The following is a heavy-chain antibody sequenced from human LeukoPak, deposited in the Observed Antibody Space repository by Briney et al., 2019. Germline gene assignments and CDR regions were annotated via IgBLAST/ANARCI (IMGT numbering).Heavy chain of an antibody. J-gene: IGHJ5*02. CDR2: ISYDGSNK. CDR3: AKGVSGYCSGGSCYFDWFDP. Sequence: GGSLRLSCAASGFTFSSYGMHWVRQAPGKGLEWVAVISYDGSNKYYADSVKGRFTISRDNSKNTLYLQMNSLRAEDTAVYYCAKGVSGYCSGGSCYFDWFDPWGQGTLVTVSS. D-gene: IGHD2-15*01. V-gene: IGHV3-30*18. CDR1: GFTFSSYG.